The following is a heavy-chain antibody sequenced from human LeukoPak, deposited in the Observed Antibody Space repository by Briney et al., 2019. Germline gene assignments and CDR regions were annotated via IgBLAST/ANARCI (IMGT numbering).Heavy chain of an antibody. D-gene: IGHD3-16*01. CDR3: ARLNLYQLQLYFDY. Sequence: PSETLSLTCAVSGGSINSSNWWSWVRQPPGKGLQWIGEIYHSEITNYNPSLKSRVTISVDKSKNQFSLKLSSVTAADTAVYYCARLNLYQLQLYFDYWGQGTLVTVSS. CDR2: IYHSEIT. CDR1: GGSINSSNW. V-gene: IGHV4-4*02. J-gene: IGHJ4*02.